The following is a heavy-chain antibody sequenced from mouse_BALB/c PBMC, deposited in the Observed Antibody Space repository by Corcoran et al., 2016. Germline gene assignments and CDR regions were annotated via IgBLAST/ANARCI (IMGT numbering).Heavy chain of an antibody. V-gene: IGHV1S136*01. CDR2: INPYNDGT. J-gene: IGHJ1*01. Sequence: EVQLQQSGPELVKPGASVKMSCKASGYTFTSYVMHWVKQKPGQGLEWIGYINPYNDGTKYNEKFKGKAKLNSDKSSSTAYMELSSLTSEDSAVYYCAREGRRGYFDVWGAGTTVTVSS. CDR1: GYTFTSYV. CDR3: AREGRRGYFDV.